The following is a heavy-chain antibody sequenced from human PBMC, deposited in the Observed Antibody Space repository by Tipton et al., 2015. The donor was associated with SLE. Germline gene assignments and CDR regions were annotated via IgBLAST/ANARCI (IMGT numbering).Heavy chain of an antibody. D-gene: IGHD2-2*01. CDR1: GYTFTGYY. CDR2: INPNSGGT. CDR3: ARGGIVVVPAASFDYMDV. Sequence: QSGAEVKKPGASVKVSCKASGYTFTGYYMHWVRQAPGQGLEWMGRINPNSGGTNYAQKFQGRVTMTRDTSISTAYMELSSLRSEDTAVYYCARGGIVVVPAASFDYMDVWGKGTTVTVSS. J-gene: IGHJ6*03. V-gene: IGHV1-2*06.